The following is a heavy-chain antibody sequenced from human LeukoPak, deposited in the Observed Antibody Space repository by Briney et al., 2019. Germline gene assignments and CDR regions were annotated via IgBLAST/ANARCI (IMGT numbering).Heavy chain of an antibody. J-gene: IGHJ5*02. Sequence: GGSLRLSCTASGFTFSGFSMHWVRQAPGEGLEWVANIKQDGSEKYYVDSVKGRFTISRDNAKNSLYLQMNSLRAEDTAVYYCARSGYARGYNWFDPWGQGTLVTVSS. V-gene: IGHV3-7*01. D-gene: IGHD5-12*01. CDR2: IKQDGSEK. CDR3: ARSGYARGYNWFDP. CDR1: GFTFSGFS.